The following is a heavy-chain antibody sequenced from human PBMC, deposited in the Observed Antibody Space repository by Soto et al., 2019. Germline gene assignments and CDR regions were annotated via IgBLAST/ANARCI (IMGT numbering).Heavy chain of an antibody. CDR3: ARGGHSSSWYSFDY. V-gene: IGHV4-59*01. CDR2: IYYSGST. J-gene: IGHJ4*02. CDR1: GGSISSYY. D-gene: IGHD6-13*01. Sequence: LSLTCTVSGGSISSYYWSWIRQPPGKGLEWIGYIYYSGSTNYNPSLKSRVTISVDTSKNQFSLKLSSVTAADTAVYYCARGGHSSSWYSFDYWGQGTLVTVSS.